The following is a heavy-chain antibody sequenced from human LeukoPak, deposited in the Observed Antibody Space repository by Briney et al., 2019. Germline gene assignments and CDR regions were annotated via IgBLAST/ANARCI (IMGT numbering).Heavy chain of an antibody. CDR1: GYSFTSYW. CDR2: IDPSDSYT. V-gene: IGHV5-10-1*01. CDR3: ARGVVPAAIRFDP. J-gene: IGHJ5*02. D-gene: IGHD2-2*01. Sequence: GESLKISCKGSGYSFTSYWISWVRQMPGKGLEWMGRIDPSDSYTNYSPSFQGHVTISADKSISTAYLQWSSLKASDTAMYYCARGVVPAAIRFDPWGQGTLVTVSS.